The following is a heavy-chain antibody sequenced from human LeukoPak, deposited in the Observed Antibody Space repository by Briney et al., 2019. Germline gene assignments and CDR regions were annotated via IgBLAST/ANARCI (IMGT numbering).Heavy chain of an antibody. CDR3: ARDQRRSAFDI. CDR2: ISSSSSYI. Sequence: GGSLRLSCAASGFTFNSYWLHWVRQAPGKGLVWVSSISSSSSYIYYADSVKGRFTISRDNAKNSLYLQMNSLRAEDTAVYYCARDQRRSAFDIWGQGTMVTVSS. CDR1: GFTFNSYW. V-gene: IGHV3-21*01. J-gene: IGHJ3*02.